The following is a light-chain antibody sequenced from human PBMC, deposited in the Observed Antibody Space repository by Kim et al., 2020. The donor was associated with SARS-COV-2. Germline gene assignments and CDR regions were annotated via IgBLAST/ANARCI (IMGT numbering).Light chain of an antibody. CDR3: NSRDRGGNRVV. V-gene: IGLV3-19*01. J-gene: IGLJ3*02. CDR1: TLRDYN. CDR2: GRN. Sequence: APEQTVRVTCQGDTLRDYNASWYHQKPAQAPLLVMYGRNKRPSGIPARLSGSSSGNTASLTITGAQAEDEGDYYCNSRDRGGNRVVFGGGTQLTVL.